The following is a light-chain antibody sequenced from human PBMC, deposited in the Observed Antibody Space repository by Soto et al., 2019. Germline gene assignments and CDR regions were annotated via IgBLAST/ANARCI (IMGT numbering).Light chain of an antibody. J-gene: IGLJ2*01. CDR2: KDT. V-gene: IGLV3-27*01. CDR3: YSAADNNLV. CDR1: VLAKKY. Sequence: SYELTQPSSVSVSPGQTARITCSGDVLAKKYARWFQQKAGQAPVVGIYKDTERPSGIPERFSGFSSGTTVTLTISGAQVEDEADYYCYSAADNNLVFGGGTKVTVL.